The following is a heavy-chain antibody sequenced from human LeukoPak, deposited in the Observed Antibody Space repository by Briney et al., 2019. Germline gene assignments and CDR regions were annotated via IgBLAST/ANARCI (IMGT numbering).Heavy chain of an antibody. V-gene: IGHV3-33*08. CDR1: GFTFSNYA. J-gene: IGHJ6*03. Sequence: PGGSLRLSCAASGFTFSNYAMNWVRQAPGKGLEWVAFIRYDGSNKYYADSVKGRFTISRDNSKNTLYLQMNSLRAEDTAVYYCARSGIQLTYYYYYMDVWGKGTTVTISS. CDR2: IRYDGSNK. CDR3: ARSGIQLTYYYYYMDV. D-gene: IGHD5-18*01.